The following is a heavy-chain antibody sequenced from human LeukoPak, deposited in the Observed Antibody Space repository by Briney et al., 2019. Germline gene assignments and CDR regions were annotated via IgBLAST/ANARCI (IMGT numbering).Heavy chain of an antibody. CDR3: ASTRTGKWLRFDY. CDR1: GGSISSYS. V-gene: IGHV4-4*07. D-gene: IGHD5-12*01. J-gene: IGHJ4*02. CDR2: IYTSGST. Sequence: PSETLSLTCTVSGGSISSYSWSWIRQPAGKGLEWIGRIYTSGSTNYNPSLKSRVTMSVDTSKNQFSLKLSSVTAADTAVYYCASTRTGKWLRFDYWGQGTLVTVSS.